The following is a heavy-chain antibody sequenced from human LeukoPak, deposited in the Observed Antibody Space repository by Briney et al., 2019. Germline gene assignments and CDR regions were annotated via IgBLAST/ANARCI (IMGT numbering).Heavy chain of an antibody. CDR3: ARSGWPMGGFDP. CDR1: GDSISSETYH. CDR2: IYYAGST. V-gene: IGHV4-39*01. D-gene: IGHD3-10*01. Sequence: SETLSLTCTVSGDSISSETYHWGWVRQPRGEGLQWIGSIYYAGSTYYNPSLNSRVTISVHTSKYQFSLNLFPVTASDTAVYYCARSGWPMGGFDPWGQGILVTVSS. J-gene: IGHJ5*02.